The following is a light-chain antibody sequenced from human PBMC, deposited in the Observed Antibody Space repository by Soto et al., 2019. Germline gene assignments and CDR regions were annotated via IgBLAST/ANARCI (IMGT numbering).Light chain of an antibody. V-gene: IGLV4-69*01. J-gene: IGLJ2*01. CDR2: LNSDGSH. CDR3: QTWGTGINVV. CDR1: SGHSSYA. Sequence: QLVLTQSPSASASLGASVKLTCTLSSGHSSYAIAWHQQQPEKGPRYLMKLNSDGSHNKGDGIPDRFSGSSSGAERYLTISSLQSEDEADYYCQTWGTGINVVFGGGTKLTVL.